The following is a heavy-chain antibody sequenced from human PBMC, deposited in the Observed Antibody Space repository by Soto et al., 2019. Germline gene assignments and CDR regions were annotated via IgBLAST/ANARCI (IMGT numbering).Heavy chain of an antibody. D-gene: IGHD2-15*01. CDR1: GFTFGAYA. CDR3: ARVVVGSTEDY. J-gene: IGHJ4*01. V-gene: IGHV3-49*04. Sequence: PGGSLRLSCTASGFTFGAYAMSWVRQAPGKGLEWVGFTKSKAYGRTREYAASVKGRFTTSRDDSKSIAYLQMNSLKMEGSAVYFCARVVVGSTEDYWGHGTLVTVSS. CDR2: TKSKAYGRTR.